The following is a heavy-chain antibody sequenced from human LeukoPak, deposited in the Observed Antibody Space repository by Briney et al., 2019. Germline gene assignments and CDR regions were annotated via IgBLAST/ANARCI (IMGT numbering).Heavy chain of an antibody. CDR3: AMPDYYDSSGYNFQYFQH. J-gene: IGHJ1*01. CDR2: ISYDGSNK. CDR1: GFTFSSYA. V-gene: IGHV3-30-3*01. Sequence: GGSLRLSCAASGFTFSSYAMHWVRQAPGKGLEWVAVISYDGSNKYYADSVKGRFTISRDNSKNTLYLQMNSLRAEDTAVYYSAMPDYYDSSGYNFQYFQHWGQGTLVTVSS. D-gene: IGHD3-22*01.